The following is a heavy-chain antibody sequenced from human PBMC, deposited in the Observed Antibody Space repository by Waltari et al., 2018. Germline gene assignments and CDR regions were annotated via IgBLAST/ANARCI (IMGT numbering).Heavy chain of an antibody. V-gene: IGHV3-7*03. CDR2: IKEDGNAK. CDR1: GFTFSSHW. D-gene: IGHD3-3*01. Sequence: EVQLVESGGGLVQPGGSLRISCAASGFTFSSHWMSWGRQAGGKWVEWVANIKEDGNAKYYVDSVKGRFAVSRDNAQNALYLQMESLTAEDTAVYYCTRRFPNFYYYGMDVWGQGTAVTVSS. J-gene: IGHJ6*02. CDR3: TRRFPNFYYYGMDV.